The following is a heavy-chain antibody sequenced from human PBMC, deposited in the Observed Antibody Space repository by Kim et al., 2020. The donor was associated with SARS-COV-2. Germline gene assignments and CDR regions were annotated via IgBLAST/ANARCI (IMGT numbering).Heavy chain of an antibody. V-gene: IGHV4-30-2*04. CDR2: VFKDGTT. CDR3: GRLVLQYTVGYGMDV. Sequence: GKGMEGIGNVFKDGTTFLNPALEGRVSISRDTSKNQFSLKLTSVTGADTAVYCCGRLVLQYTVGYGMDVWGQGTTVAVSS. J-gene: IGHJ6*02. D-gene: IGHD4-17*01.